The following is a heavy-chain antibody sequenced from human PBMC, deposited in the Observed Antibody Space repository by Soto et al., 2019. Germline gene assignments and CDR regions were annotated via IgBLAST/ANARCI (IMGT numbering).Heavy chain of an antibody. D-gene: IGHD3-22*01. CDR3: ASETYYYDSSGYYSLSSLVY. J-gene: IGHJ4*02. Sequence: LSLTCTVSGGSISSYYWSWIRQPPGKGLEWIGYIYYSGSTNYNPSLKSRVTISVDTSKNQFSLKLRSGTAADTAVYYCASETYYYDSSGYYSLSSLVYWGQGTLVTVSS. CDR2: IYYSGST. V-gene: IGHV4-59*12. CDR1: GGSISSYY.